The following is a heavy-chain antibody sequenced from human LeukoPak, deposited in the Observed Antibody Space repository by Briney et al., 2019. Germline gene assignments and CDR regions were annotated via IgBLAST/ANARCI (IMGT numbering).Heavy chain of an antibody. CDR2: VYYSGST. Sequence: SEPLSLTCTVSGGSISSDTYYWGWIRQPPGKGLEWIGSVYYSGSTYYNPSLKSRVTISVDTSKNQLSLKVTSVTAADTAVYYCARHPRDGATTYFDYWGQGTLVTVSS. CDR3: ARHPRDGATTYFDY. CDR1: GGSISSDTYY. D-gene: IGHD1-26*01. V-gene: IGHV4-39*01. J-gene: IGHJ4*02.